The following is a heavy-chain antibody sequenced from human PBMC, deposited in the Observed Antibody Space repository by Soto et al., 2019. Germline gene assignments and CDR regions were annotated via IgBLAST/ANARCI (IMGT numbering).Heavy chain of an antibody. D-gene: IGHD5-18*01. Sequence: QVQLQESGPGLVKPSETLSLTCTVSGGSISSYYWSWIRQPPGKGLEWIGYIYYSGSTNYNPSLKSRVTMSVDTSKNQFSLKLSSVTAADTAVYYCARVPYSYGFSDYWGQGTLVTVSS. CDR1: GGSISSYY. J-gene: IGHJ4*02. V-gene: IGHV4-59*01. CDR2: IYYSGST. CDR3: ARVPYSYGFSDY.